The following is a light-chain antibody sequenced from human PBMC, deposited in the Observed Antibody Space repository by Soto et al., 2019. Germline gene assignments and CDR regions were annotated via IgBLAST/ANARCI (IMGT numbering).Light chain of an antibody. CDR1: QSVNNF. CDR3: QQRSNWPPALS. V-gene: IGKV3-11*01. CDR2: DAS. Sequence: EVVLTQSPATLSLSPGDRATLSCRASQSVNNFLAWYQQKPGQTPRLLIYDASKRATGIPGRFIGSGSGTDFTLTISSLEPEDFAVYYCQQRSNWPPALSFGGGTKVEI. J-gene: IGKJ4*01.